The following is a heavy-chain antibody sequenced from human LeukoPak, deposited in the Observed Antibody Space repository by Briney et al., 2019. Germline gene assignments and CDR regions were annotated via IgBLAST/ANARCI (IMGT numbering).Heavy chain of an antibody. CDR3: ARDGVVEMATILYYYYYMDV. J-gene: IGHJ6*03. CDR1: GFTFSSYW. V-gene: IGHV3-7*01. CDR2: IKQDGSEK. Sequence: PGGSLRLSCAASGFTFSSYWMSWVHQAPGKGLEWVANIKQDGSEKYYVDSVKGRFTISRDNAKNSLYLQMNSLRAEDTAVYYCARDGVVEMATILYYYYYMDVWGKGTTVTVSS. D-gene: IGHD5-24*01.